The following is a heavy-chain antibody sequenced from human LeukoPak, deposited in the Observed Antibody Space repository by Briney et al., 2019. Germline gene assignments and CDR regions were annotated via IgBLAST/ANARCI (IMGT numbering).Heavy chain of an antibody. V-gene: IGHV1-46*01. CDR3: ARNGQQLVRYYYYYMDV. CDR2: INPSGGST. CDR1: GYTFTSYY. D-gene: IGHD6-6*01. J-gene: IGHJ6*03. Sequence: GASVKVSCKASGYTFTSYYMHWVRQAPGQGLEWMGIINPSGGSTSYAQKFQGRVTMTRDMSTSTVYMELSSLRSEDTAVYYCARNGQQLVRYYYYYMDVWGKGTTVTVSS.